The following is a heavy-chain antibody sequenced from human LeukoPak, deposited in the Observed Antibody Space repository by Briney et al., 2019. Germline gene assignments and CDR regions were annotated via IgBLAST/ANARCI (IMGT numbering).Heavy chain of an antibody. CDR2: ISGSSSYI. V-gene: IGHV3-21*01. CDR1: GFTFSTYS. D-gene: IGHD5-18*01. Sequence: PGGSLRLSCAASGFTFSTYSMNWVRQAPGKGLELVSSISGSSSYIYYADSVKGRFTISRDSAQNSLYLQMNSLRAEDTAVYYCARGQSYGWFDPWGQGTLVTVSS. J-gene: IGHJ5*02. CDR3: ARGQSYGWFDP.